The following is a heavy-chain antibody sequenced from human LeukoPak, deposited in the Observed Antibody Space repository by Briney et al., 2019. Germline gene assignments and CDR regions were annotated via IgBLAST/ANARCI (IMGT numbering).Heavy chain of an antibody. Sequence: GGSLRLSCAASGFTFSSYWVSWVRQAPGKGLEWVANIKQDGSEKYYEDSVKGRFTISRDNAKNSLYLQMNSLRAEDTAVYYCAREALGYCSSTSCSGNWFDPWGEGTLVTVSS. V-gene: IGHV3-7*01. D-gene: IGHD2-2*01. J-gene: IGHJ5*02. CDR1: GFTFSSYW. CDR2: IKQDGSEK. CDR3: AREALGYCSSTSCSGNWFDP.